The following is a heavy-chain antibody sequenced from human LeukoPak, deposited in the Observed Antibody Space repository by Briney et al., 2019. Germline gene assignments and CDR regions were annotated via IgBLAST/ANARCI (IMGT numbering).Heavy chain of an antibody. V-gene: IGHV5-10-1*01. D-gene: IGHD6-13*01. CDR1: GYSFTSYW. Sequence: GESLKISCKGSGYSFTSYWISWVRQMPGKGLEWRGRIDPSDSYTNYSPCFQGHVTISADKSISTAYLQWSSLKASDTAMYYCASLEGGNTKLAAAGTFDYWGQGTLVTVSS. J-gene: IGHJ4*02. CDR2: IDPSDSYT. CDR3: ASLEGGNTKLAAAGTFDY.